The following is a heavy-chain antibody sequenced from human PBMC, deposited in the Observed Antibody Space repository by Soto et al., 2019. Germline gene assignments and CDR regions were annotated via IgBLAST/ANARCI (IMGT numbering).Heavy chain of an antibody. V-gene: IGHV1-46*01. Sequence: VSCKATGYTITSYYMHWVRQAPAQGLEWMGIINPSGGSTSYAQKFQGRVTMTRDTSTSTVYMELSSLRSEDTAVYYCATDNPITMVRGVISRYYYWGQGTLVTVSS. J-gene: IGHJ4*02. CDR1: GYTITSYY. D-gene: IGHD3-10*01. CDR2: INPSGGST. CDR3: ATDNPITMVRGVISRYYY.